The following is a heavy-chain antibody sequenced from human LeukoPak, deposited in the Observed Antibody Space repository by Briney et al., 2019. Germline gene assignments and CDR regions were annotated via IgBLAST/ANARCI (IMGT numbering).Heavy chain of an antibody. J-gene: IGHJ3*02. CDR3: VREGGGWRGDAFDI. Sequence: GGSLRLSCAASGFTFSSYSMNWVRQAPGKGLEWVSSISFSGSYIYYAGSVKGRFTISRDNAKNALYLQMNSLRAEDTAVYYCVREGGGWRGDAFDIWGQGTMVTVSS. CDR2: ISFSGSYI. V-gene: IGHV3-21*01. CDR1: GFTFSSYS. D-gene: IGHD6-19*01.